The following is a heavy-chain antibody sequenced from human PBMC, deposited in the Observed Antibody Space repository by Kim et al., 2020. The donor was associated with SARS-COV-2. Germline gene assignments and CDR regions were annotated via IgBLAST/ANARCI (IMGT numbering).Heavy chain of an antibody. CDR3: ARAAGMGNYYYGMDV. CDR2: INHSGST. J-gene: IGHJ6*02. V-gene: IGHV4-34*01. CDR1: GGSFSGYY. Sequence: SETLSLTCAVYGGSFSGYYWSWIRQPPGKGLEWIGEINHSGSTNYNPSLKSRVTISVDTSKNQFSLKLSSVTAADTAVYYCARAAGMGNYYYGMDVWGQG. D-gene: IGHD6-13*01.